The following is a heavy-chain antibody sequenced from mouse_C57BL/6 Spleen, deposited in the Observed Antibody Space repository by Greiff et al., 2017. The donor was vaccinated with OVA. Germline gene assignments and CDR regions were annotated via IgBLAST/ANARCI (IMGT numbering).Heavy chain of an antibody. CDR2: IYPRDGST. D-gene: IGHD2-2*01. CDR1: GYTFTSYD. J-gene: IGHJ4*01. V-gene: IGHV1-85*01. CDR3: ARIRMVNYAMDY. Sequence: VQLQQSGPELVKPGASVKLSCKASGYTFTSYDINWVKQRPGQGLEWIGWIYPRDGSTTYNEKFKGKATLTVDTSSSTAYMELHSLTSEDSAVYFCARIRMVNYAMDYWGQGTSVTVSS.